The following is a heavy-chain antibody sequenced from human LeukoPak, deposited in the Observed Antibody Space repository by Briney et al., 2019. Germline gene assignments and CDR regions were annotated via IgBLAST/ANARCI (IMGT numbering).Heavy chain of an antibody. D-gene: IGHD1-1*01. CDR3: ARVREDPWNSAPHAFDI. Sequence: SETLSLTCSVSGGSISSYFWSWIRQSPGRGLEWIGYIYYRGSTKYNPSLKSRVTMSVDTSKNQFSLKLSSVTAADTAVYYCARVREDPWNSAPHAFDIWGQGTMVTVSS. V-gene: IGHV4-59*08. CDR2: IYYRGST. CDR1: GGSISSYF. J-gene: IGHJ3*02.